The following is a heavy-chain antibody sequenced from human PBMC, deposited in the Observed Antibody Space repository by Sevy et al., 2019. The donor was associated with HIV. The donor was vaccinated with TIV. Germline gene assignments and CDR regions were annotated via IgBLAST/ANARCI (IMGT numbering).Heavy chain of an antibody. CDR1: GYTFTSYG. V-gene: IGHV1-18*01. CDR2: ISAYNGNT. J-gene: IGHJ5*02. D-gene: IGHD5-18*01. Sequence: ASVKVSCKASGYTFTSYGFSWVRQAPGQGLEWMGWISAYNGNTNYAQKLQGRVTMTTDTSTSTAYMELRSLRSDDTAVYYCARTIQLWPLNWFDPWGQGTLVTVSS. CDR3: ARTIQLWPLNWFDP.